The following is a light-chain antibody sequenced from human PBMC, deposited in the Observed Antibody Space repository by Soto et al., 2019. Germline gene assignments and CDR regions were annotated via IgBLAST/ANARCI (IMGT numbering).Light chain of an antibody. CDR3: SSYTSSSTVV. V-gene: IGLV2-14*01. J-gene: IGLJ2*01. Sequence: QSALTQPASVSGSPGQSITISCTGTSSDVGGYNYVSWYQQHPGKAPKLMIYEVSNRPSGVSNRFSGSKSGNTASLTISGLRAEDEADYYCSSYTSSSTVVFGVGTQLTVL. CDR1: SSDVGGYNY. CDR2: EVS.